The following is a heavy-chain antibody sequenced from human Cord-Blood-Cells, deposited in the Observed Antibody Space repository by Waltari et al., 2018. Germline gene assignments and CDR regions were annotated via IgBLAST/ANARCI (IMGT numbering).Heavy chain of an antibody. V-gene: IGHV1-46*01. CDR3: AREENWNYLYYYFDY. CDR2: INPSGGST. CDR1: GYTFTSYY. Sequence: QVQLVQSGAEVKKPGASVKVSCKASGYTFTSYYMHWVRPAPGQGLEWMGIINPSGGSTSYAQKFQGRVTMTRDTSTSTVYMELSSLRSEDTAVYYCAREENWNYLYYYFDYWGQGTLVTVSS. D-gene: IGHD1-7*01. J-gene: IGHJ4*02.